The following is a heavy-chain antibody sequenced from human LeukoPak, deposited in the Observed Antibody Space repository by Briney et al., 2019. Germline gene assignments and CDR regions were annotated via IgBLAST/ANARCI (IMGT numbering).Heavy chain of an antibody. CDR3: AKIYWYDSGDYG. Sequence: PGGSLRLSCAASGFTFSSYAMSWVRQAPGKGLEWVSAISGSGGSTYYADSVKGRFTVSRDNSKNTLYLQLNRLRADDTAIYYCAKIYWYDSGDYGWGQGTPVTVSS. V-gene: IGHV3-23*01. D-gene: IGHD6-19*01. J-gene: IGHJ4*02. CDR2: ISGSGGST. CDR1: GFTFSSYA.